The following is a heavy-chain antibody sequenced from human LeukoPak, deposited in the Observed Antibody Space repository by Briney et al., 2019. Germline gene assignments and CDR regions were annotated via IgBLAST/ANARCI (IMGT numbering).Heavy chain of an antibody. Sequence: SETLSLTCSVSGGSISRYYWSWIRQPPGKGLEWIGYIYYSGSTNYNPSLKSRVTISVDTSKNQFSLKLSSVTAADTAVYYCARSIAVAGVANWGQGTLVTVSS. V-gene: IGHV4-59*12. CDR2: IYYSGST. J-gene: IGHJ4*02. D-gene: IGHD6-19*01. CDR3: ARSIAVAGVAN. CDR1: GGSISRYY.